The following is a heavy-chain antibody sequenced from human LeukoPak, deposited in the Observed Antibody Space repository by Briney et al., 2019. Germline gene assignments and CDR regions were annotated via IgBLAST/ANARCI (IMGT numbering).Heavy chain of an antibody. CDR3: ARELLGAPTPGAY. J-gene: IGHJ4*02. CDR2: VHKTGKT. CDR1: TVSGSSGNW. V-gene: IGHV4-4*02. Sequence: PSETLSLTCALSTVSGSSGNWWSWVRQPPGKGLEWIGEVHKTGKTNYNPPLKTRVTISIDASKNQLSLELTSVTAADAAVYYCARELLGAPTPGAYWGQGTRVTVSS. D-gene: IGHD7-27*01.